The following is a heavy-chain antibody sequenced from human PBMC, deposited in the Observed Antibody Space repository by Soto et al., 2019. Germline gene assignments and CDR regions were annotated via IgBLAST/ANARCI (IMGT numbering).Heavy chain of an antibody. D-gene: IGHD6-13*01. J-gene: IGHJ3*02. V-gene: IGHV3-33*01. Sequence: PGGSLRLSCAASGFTFSSYGMHWVRQAPGKGLEWVAVIWYDGSNKYYADSVKGRFTISRDNSKNTLYLQMNSLRAEDTAVYYCARGVAAAAYDAFDIWGQGTMVT. CDR2: IWYDGSNK. CDR3: ARGVAAAAYDAFDI. CDR1: GFTFSSYG.